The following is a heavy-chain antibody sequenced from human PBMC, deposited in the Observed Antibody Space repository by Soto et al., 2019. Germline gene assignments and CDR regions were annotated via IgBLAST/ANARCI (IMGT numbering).Heavy chain of an antibody. Sequence: SVKVSCKASGGTFSSYAISWVRQAPGQGLEWMGGIIPIFGTANYAQKFQGRVTITADESTSTAYMELSSLRSEDTAVYYCARESVYDSSGYYFPYFDYWGQGTLVTVSS. D-gene: IGHD3-22*01. CDR3: ARESVYDSSGYYFPYFDY. J-gene: IGHJ4*02. CDR2: IIPIFGTA. CDR1: GGTFSSYA. V-gene: IGHV1-69*13.